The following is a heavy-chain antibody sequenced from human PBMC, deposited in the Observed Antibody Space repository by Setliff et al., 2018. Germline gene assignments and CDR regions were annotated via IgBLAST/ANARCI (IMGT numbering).Heavy chain of an antibody. Sequence: ASVKVSCKASGYGFTSYGISWVRQAPGQGLEWMGWIGPYNGDTSYTQKLQDRVTMTTDISTSTAFMELRSLTSDDTAIYYCARDTYNPNWYGDRSFEYWGQGTLVTVSS. J-gene: IGHJ4*02. CDR2: IGPYNGDT. CDR3: ARDTYNPNWYGDRSFEY. CDR1: GYGFTSYG. D-gene: IGHD1-1*01. V-gene: IGHV1-18*01.